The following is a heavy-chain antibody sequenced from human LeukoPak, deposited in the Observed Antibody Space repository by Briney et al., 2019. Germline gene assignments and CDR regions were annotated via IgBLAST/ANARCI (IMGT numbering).Heavy chain of an antibody. V-gene: IGHV3-23*01. CDR3: ARGYGSGSYMYY. CDR1: GFTFSSYG. J-gene: IGHJ4*02. Sequence: TGGSLRLSCAASGFTFSSYGMSWVRQDPGKGLGWVSAISGSGGSTHYADSVKGRFIISRDNSKNTLYLQMNSLRAEDTAVYYCARGYGSGSYMYYWGQGTLVTVSS. D-gene: IGHD3-10*01. CDR2: ISGSGGST.